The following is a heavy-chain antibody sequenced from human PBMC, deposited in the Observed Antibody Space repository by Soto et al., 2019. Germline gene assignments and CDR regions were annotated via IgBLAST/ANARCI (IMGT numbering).Heavy chain of an antibody. J-gene: IGHJ4*02. CDR2: FDPEDGET. Sequence: GASVKVSCQVSGYTLTELSMHWVRQAPGKGLEWMGGFDPEDGETIYAQKFQGRVTMTEDTSTDTAYMELSSLRSEDTAVYYCATYLQNYDYIWGSYRYTKPYYFDYWGQGTLVTVSS. CDR3: ATYLQNYDYIWGSYRYTKPYYFDY. V-gene: IGHV1-24*01. CDR1: GYTLTELS. D-gene: IGHD3-16*02.